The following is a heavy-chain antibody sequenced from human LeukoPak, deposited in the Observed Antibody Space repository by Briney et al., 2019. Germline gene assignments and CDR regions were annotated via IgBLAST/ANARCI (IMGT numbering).Heavy chain of an antibody. D-gene: IGHD5-18*01. Sequence: GGSLRLSCAASGFTFDDYGMSWVRQAPGKGLEWVSGINWNGGSTGYADSVKGRLTISRDNAKNSLYLQMNSLRAEDTAVYYCARAQRGYSYLLDYWGQGTLVTVSS. CDR2: INWNGGST. V-gene: IGHV3-20*04. J-gene: IGHJ4*02. CDR3: ARAQRGYSYLLDY. CDR1: GFTFDDYG.